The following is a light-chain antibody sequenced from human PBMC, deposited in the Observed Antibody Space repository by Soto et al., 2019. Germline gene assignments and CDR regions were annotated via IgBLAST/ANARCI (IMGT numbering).Light chain of an antibody. CDR1: QSLNNN. CDR2: RAS. Sequence: EIVMTQSQPTLSVSPGERVTLSCRASQSLNNNLAWYQQKPGQAPRLLMSRASTRATGVPARFIGGGSGTEFTLTISRLQSEDSGVYYCQQYNSWPPITFGQGTRLEIK. J-gene: IGKJ5*01. V-gene: IGKV3-15*01. CDR3: QQYNSWPPIT.